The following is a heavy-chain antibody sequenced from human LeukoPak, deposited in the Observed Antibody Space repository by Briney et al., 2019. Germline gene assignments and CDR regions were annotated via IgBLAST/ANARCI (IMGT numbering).Heavy chain of an antibody. V-gene: IGHV1-24*01. D-gene: IGHD1-14*01. CDR2: FDPEDGET. Sequence: ASVKASCKVSGYTLTELSMHWVRQAPGKGLEWMGGFDPEDGETIYAQKFQGRVTMTEDTSTDTAYMELSSLRSEDTAVYYCATGKIKGWRKASFDPWGQGTLVTVSS. CDR1: GYTLTELS. J-gene: IGHJ5*02. CDR3: ATGKIKGWRKASFDP.